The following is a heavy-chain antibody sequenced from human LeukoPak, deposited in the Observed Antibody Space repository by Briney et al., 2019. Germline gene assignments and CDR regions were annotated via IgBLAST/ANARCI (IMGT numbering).Heavy chain of an antibody. J-gene: IGHJ2*01. CDR3: ARGWYDSSGQYYWYLDV. CDR2: IYTSGST. CDR1: AGSLTTYY. V-gene: IGHV4-4*09. Sequence: PPQTLSLTCTVAAGSLTTYYSSWVRQPPGKGLEWLGYIYTSGSTIYNPSLKRRVTISVETSQKQFSLKLNSLTAADTAVYYRARGWYDSSGQYYWYLDVWGGGGMVTVPS. D-gene: IGHD3-22*01.